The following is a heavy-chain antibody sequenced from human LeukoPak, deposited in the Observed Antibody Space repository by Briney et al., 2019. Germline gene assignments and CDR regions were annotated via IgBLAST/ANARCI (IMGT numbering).Heavy chain of an antibody. J-gene: IGHJ3*02. V-gene: IGHV4-59*08. CDR2: IYYSGST. D-gene: IGHD3-22*01. CDR3: ARQYYYDSSGYYYPYGYAFDI. Sequence: SETLSLTCTVSGGSISSYYWSWIRQPPGKGLEWIGYIYYSGSTNYNPSLKSRVTISVDTSKNQFSLKLSSVTAADTAVYYCARQYYYDSSGYYYPYGYAFDIWGQGTMVTVSS. CDR1: GGSISSYY.